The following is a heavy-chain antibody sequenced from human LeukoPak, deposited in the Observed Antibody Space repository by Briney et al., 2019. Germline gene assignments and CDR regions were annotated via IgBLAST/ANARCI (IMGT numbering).Heavy chain of an antibody. CDR3: ATGVFCATTTCPGYQHYYYFMDV. Sequence: SVKVSCKVSVFTLADLSMLGVRQAPGKGRECVGGFDLKNGDTLYAQRFRGRVTLTEDTSTGTAYMDLSSLSADDTAVYYCATGVFCATTTCPGYQHYYYFMDVWGKGTTVTVSS. V-gene: IGHV1-24*01. CDR2: FDLKNGDT. CDR1: VFTLADLS. J-gene: IGHJ6*03. D-gene: IGHD2-2*01.